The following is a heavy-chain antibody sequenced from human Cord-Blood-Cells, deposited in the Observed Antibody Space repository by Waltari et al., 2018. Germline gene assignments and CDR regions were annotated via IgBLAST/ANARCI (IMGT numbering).Heavy chain of an antibody. D-gene: IGHD6-6*01. J-gene: IGHJ4*02. CDR1: GGSFSGYY. Sequence: QVQLQQWRAGLLKPSETLSLTSAVYGGSFSGYYWSWIRQPPGKGLAWNGEMNHSGGTKDNPSLTIRVTISVDTSKNQFSLKLSSVTAADTAVYYCAMGSYYFDYWGQGTLVTVSS. CDR2: MNHSGGT. CDR3: AMGSYYFDY. V-gene: IGHV4-34*01.